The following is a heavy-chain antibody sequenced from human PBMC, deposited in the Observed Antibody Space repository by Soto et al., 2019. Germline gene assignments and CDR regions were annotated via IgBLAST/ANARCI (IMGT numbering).Heavy chain of an antibody. D-gene: IGHD6-19*01. CDR1: GFNFSDYF. Sequence: EVQLVESGGGVVQPGGSLRLSCAASGFNFSDYFMDWVRQAPGKGLEWVGRIRNEGNSYITEYAASVKGRITISRDDSKNSLYLQMQSLHSEDTAVYYCARYSSGWYSYFDFWGRGTLVTVSS. CDR2: IRNEGNSYIT. J-gene: IGHJ4*02. CDR3: ARYSSGWYSYFDF. V-gene: IGHV3-72*01.